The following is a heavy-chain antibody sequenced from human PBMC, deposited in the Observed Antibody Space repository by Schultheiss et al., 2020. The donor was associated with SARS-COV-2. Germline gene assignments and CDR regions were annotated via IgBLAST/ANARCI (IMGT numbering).Heavy chain of an antibody. CDR3: ARVQQLEEGYYYYGMDV. Sequence: GGSLRLSCAASGFTFSSYAMSWVRQAPGKGLEWVSAISGSGGSTYYADSVKGRFTISRDNAKNSLYLQMNSLRAEDTAVYYCARVQQLEEGYYYYGMDVWGQGTTVTVSS. D-gene: IGHD6-13*01. J-gene: IGHJ6*02. V-gene: IGHV3-23*01. CDR2: ISGSGGST. CDR1: GFTFSSYA.